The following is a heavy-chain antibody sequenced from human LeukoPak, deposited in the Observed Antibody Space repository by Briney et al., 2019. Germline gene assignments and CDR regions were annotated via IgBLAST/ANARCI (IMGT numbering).Heavy chain of an antibody. CDR3: AKVEYSGYDSGIYGMDV. J-gene: IGHJ6*02. V-gene: IGHV3-23*01. Sequence: GGSLGLSCAASGFTFSSYAMSWVRQAPGKGLEWVSAISGSGGSTYYADSVKGRFTVSRDNSKNTLYLQMNSLRAEDTAVYYCAKVEYSGYDSGIYGMDVWGQGTTVTVSS. CDR1: GFTFSSYA. D-gene: IGHD5-12*01. CDR2: ISGSGGST.